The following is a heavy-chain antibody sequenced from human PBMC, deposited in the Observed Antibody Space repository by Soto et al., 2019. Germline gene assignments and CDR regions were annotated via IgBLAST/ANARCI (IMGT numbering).Heavy chain of an antibody. J-gene: IGHJ5*02. CDR1: GYTFTSYA. CDR2: INAGNGNT. CDR3: ARTYCSGGSCRNWFDP. Sequence: ASVKVSCKASGYTFTSYAMHWVRQAPGQRLEWMGWINAGNGNTKYSQKFQGRVTITRDTSASTAYMELSSLRSEDTAVYYCARTYCSGGSCRNWFDPWGQGTLLTVSS. V-gene: IGHV1-3*01. D-gene: IGHD2-15*01.